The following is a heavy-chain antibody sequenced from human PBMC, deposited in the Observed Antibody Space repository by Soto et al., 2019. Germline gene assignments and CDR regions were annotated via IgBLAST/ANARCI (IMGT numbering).Heavy chain of an antibody. CDR2: IRYSGST. CDR3: AREDFYNGMAV. Sequence: SETLSLTCTVSGGSITSDYWSWIRQPPGKGLEWIGYIRYSGSTNYSPSLKSRVAISVDTSKSQFSLKLSSVTAADTAVYYCAREDFYNGMAVWGQGTTVTVYS. CDR1: GGSITSDY. J-gene: IGHJ6*02. V-gene: IGHV4-59*01.